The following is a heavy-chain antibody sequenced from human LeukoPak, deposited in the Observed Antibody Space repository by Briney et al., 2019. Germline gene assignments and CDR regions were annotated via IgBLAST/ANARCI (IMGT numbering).Heavy chain of an antibody. CDR1: GYTFTSYY. CDR2: INPSGGST. CDR3: ARVVVVVVPAGSNYYYMDV. Sequence: ASVKVSCKASGYTFTSYYMHWVRQAPGQGLEWMGIINPSGGSTSYAQKFQGRVTMTRDTSTSTVYMELSSLRSEDTAVYYCARVVVVVVPAGSNYYYMDVWGKGTTVTVSS. D-gene: IGHD2-2*01. V-gene: IGHV1-46*01. J-gene: IGHJ6*03.